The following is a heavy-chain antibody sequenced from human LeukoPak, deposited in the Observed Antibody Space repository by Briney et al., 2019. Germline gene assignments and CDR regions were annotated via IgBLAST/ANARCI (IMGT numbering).Heavy chain of an antibody. CDR3: AKDKAQAYYASGSLVL. CDR1: GFTLSLYL. D-gene: IGHD3-10*01. V-gene: IGHV3-7*03. Sequence: GGSLSLSCAVSGFTLSLYLMLWVRHPPGKGLEWVADIYPDGSQKYSVDSVKGRFTISRDNAKGSLYLQMNNLRPEDTAFYYCAKDKAQAYYASGSLVLWGQGTLVTVSS. J-gene: IGHJ4*02. CDR2: IYPDGSQK.